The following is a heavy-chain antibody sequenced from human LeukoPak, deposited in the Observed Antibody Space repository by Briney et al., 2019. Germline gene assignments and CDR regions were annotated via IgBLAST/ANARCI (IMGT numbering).Heavy chain of an antibody. CDR2: ISSSSSYI. D-gene: IGHD3-3*01. V-gene: IGHV3-21*01. CDR1: GFTFSGYS. Sequence: GGSLRLSCAASGFTFSGYSMNWVRQAPGKGLEWVSSISSSSSYIYYADSVKGRFTISRDNAKNSLYLQMNSLRAEDTAVYYCARDKSSRITIFGRHYYGMDVWGQGTTVTVSS. CDR3: ARDKSSRITIFGRHYYGMDV. J-gene: IGHJ6*02.